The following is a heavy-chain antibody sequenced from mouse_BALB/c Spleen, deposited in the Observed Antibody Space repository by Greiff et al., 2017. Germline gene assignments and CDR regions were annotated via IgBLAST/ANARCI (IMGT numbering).Heavy chain of an antibody. Sequence: VQLQQSGAELVKPGASVKLSCTASGFNIKDTYMHWVKQRPEQGLEWIGRIDPANGNTKYDPKFQGKATITADTSSNTAYLQLSSLTSEDTAVYDCARSPYGNYEGYWGQGTTLTVSS. J-gene: IGHJ2*01. D-gene: IGHD2-1*01. CDR2: IDPANGNT. V-gene: IGHV14-3*02. CDR1: GFNIKDTY. CDR3: ARSPYGNYEGY.